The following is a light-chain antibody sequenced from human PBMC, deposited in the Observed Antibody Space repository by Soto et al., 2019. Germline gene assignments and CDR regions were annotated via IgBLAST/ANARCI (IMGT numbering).Light chain of an antibody. CDR3: QVWDSSSDHPVV. CDR1: NIGSKS. V-gene: IGLV3-21*02. CDR2: DDS. J-gene: IGLJ1*01. Sequence: SYELTQPPSVSVPPGQTARITCGGNNIGSKSVHWYQQKPGQAPVLVVYDDSDRPSGIAERLSGSNSGNTATLTISRVEAGDEADYYCQVWDSSSDHPVVFGTGTKLTVL.